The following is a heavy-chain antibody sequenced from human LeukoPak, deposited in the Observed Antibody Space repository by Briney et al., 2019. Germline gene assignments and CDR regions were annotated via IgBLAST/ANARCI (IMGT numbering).Heavy chain of an antibody. D-gene: IGHD2-2*02. CDR2: INPNSGGT. J-gene: IGHJ4*02. Sequence: GASVKVSCKASGYTFTGCYMHWVRQAPGQGLEWMGWINPNSGGTNYAQKFQGRVTMTRDTSISTAYMELSRLRSDDTAVYRCARLGYCSSTSCYNFDYWGQGTLVTVSS. V-gene: IGHV1-2*02. CDR3: ARLGYCSSTSCYNFDY. CDR1: GYTFTGCY.